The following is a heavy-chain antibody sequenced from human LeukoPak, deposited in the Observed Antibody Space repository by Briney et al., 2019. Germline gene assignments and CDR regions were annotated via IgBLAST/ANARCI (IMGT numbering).Heavy chain of an antibody. D-gene: IGHD3-22*01. CDR2: IKSKTDGGTT. J-gene: IGHJ1*01. V-gene: IGHV3-15*01. CDR1: GFTFSNAW. CDR3: TTAYYYDSSGRFYVEVQH. Sequence: PGGSLRPSCAASGFTFSNAWMSWVRQAPGKGLGWVGRIKSKTDGGTTDYAAPVKGSFTISRDDSKNTLYLQMNSLKTEDTAVYYCTTAYYYDSSGRFYVEVQHWGQGTLVTVSS.